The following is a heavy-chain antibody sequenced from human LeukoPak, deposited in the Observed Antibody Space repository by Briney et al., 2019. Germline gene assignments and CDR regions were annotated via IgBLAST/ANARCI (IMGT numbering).Heavy chain of an antibody. D-gene: IGHD5-18*01. CDR2: IYASGNT. J-gene: IGHJ6*03. CDR1: GGSITSYY. Sequence: SETLSLTCTVTGGSITSYYWSWIRQPPGKGLAGIGYIYASGNTNYNPSLESRVTISVDMSKNQLSLKLDSVTAADTAVYYCARQGGYRGYMDVWGKGTTVTVSS. V-gene: IGHV4-4*09. CDR3: ARQGGYRGYMDV.